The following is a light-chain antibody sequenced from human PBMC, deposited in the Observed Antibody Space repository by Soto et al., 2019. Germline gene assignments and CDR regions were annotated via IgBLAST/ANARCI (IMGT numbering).Light chain of an antibody. J-gene: IGLJ1*01. Sequence: QSVLTQPASVSGSPGQSITIPCTGTSSDVGGYNYVSRYQQHTGKTPKLMIYDVSNRPSGVSNRFAGSKSGNTASLTCSGLQAEHEADYDCSSYTSSSTLRIFGTGTKLTVL. CDR1: SSDVGGYNY. V-gene: IGLV2-14*01. CDR2: DVS. CDR3: SSYTSSSTLRI.